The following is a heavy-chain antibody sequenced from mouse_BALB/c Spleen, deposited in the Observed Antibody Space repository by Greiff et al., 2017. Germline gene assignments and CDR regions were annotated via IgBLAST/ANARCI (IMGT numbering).Heavy chain of an antibody. CDR3: ARNYYGSSSWYFDV. CDR1: GFSLTSYG. Sequence: QVQLQQSGPGLVAPSQSLSITCTVSGFSLTSYGVHWVRQPPGQGLEWLGVIWAGGSTNYNSALMSRLSISKDNSKSQVFLKMNSLQTDDTAMYYCARNYYGSSSWYFDVWGAGTTVTVSS. D-gene: IGHD1-1*01. V-gene: IGHV2-9*02. CDR2: IWAGGST. J-gene: IGHJ1*01.